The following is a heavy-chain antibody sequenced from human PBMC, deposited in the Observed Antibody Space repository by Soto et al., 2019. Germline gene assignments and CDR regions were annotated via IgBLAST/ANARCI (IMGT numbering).Heavy chain of an antibody. V-gene: IGHV3-30-3*01. CDR2: ISYDGHNM. J-gene: IGHJ6*02. D-gene: IGHD1-7*01. Sequence: QVQLVESGRGVVQPGRSLRLSCAASRFTFSNYAIHWVRQAPGKGLEWVAIISYDGHNMYYADSVKGRFTISRDNSKNTLYLQMNSLRAEDTAVYYCAVLELYVDYYGLDVWGQGTTVTVSS. CDR3: AVLELYVDYYGLDV. CDR1: RFTFSNYA.